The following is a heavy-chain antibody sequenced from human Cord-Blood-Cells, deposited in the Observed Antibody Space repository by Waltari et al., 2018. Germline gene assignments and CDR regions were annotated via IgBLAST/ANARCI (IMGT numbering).Heavy chain of an antibody. CDR1: GSTFTGYS. D-gene: IGHD6-13*01. Sequence: QVQLVQSGAEVQKPGSSVKRSCKASGSTFTGYSMHWVRQTPEQGLEWMGWINPNSGGTNYAQKFQGWVTMTRDTSISTAYMELSRLRSDDTAMYYCAREMSAALKDSDAFDIWGQGTMVTVSS. CDR3: AREMSAALKDSDAFDI. CDR2: INPNSGGT. V-gene: IGHV1-2*04. J-gene: IGHJ3*02.